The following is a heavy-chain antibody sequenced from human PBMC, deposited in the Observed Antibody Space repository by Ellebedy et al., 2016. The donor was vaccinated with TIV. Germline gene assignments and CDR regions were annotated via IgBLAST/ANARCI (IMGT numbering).Heavy chain of an antibody. J-gene: IGHJ4*02. D-gene: IGHD3-22*01. CDR3: AGTHINMIVE. CDR2: INSDGSST. Sequence: GGSLRLSCAASGLTFSSYWMHWVRQGPGKGLVWVSRINSDGSSTSYADSVKGRFTISRDNAKNTLYLQMNSLRVEDTAVYYCAGTHINMIVEWGQGTLVTVSS. CDR1: GLTFSSYW. V-gene: IGHV3-74*01.